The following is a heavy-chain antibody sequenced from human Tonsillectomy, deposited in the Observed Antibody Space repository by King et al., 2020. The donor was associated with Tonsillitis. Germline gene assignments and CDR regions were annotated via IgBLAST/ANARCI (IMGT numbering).Heavy chain of an antibody. CDR2: IYYSGST. Sequence: VQLQDSGPGLVKPSETLSLTCTVSGGSIGIYFWSWIRQPPGKVLEWIGFIYYSGSTNYNPSLKSRVTMSLDTSKNQFSLQLSSVTAADTAVYYCARHLGVQLWSVRFDPWGQGTLVTVSS. CDR1: GGSIGIYF. CDR3: ARHLGVQLWSVRFDP. J-gene: IGHJ5*02. V-gene: IGHV4-59*08. D-gene: IGHD5-18*01.